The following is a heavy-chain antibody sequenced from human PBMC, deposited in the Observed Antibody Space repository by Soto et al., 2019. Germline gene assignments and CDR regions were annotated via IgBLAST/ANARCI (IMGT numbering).Heavy chain of an antibody. J-gene: IGHJ4*02. Sequence: GGSLRLSCAASGFTFDDYTMHWVRQAPGKGLEWVSLISWDGGSTYYADSVKGRFTISRDNSKNSLYLQMNSLRTEDTALYYCQGVRVVRGANTYRYFDYWGQGTLVTVSS. V-gene: IGHV3-43*01. CDR1: GFTFDDYT. D-gene: IGHD3-10*01. CDR2: ISWDGGST. CDR3: QGVRVVRGANTYRYFDY.